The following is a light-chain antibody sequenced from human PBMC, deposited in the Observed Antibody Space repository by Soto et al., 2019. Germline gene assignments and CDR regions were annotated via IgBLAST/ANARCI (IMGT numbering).Light chain of an antibody. CDR3: QSYDSSLSGSK. CDR2: GIS. V-gene: IGLV1-40*01. CDR1: SSNIGAGYD. J-gene: IGLJ2*01. Sequence: QSVLTQPPSVSGAPGQRVTISCTGSSSNIGAGYDVHWYQQLPGTAPKLLIYGISNRPSGVPDRFSGSKSGTSASLAITGLQAEDEADYYCQSYDSSLSGSKFGGGTKVTVL.